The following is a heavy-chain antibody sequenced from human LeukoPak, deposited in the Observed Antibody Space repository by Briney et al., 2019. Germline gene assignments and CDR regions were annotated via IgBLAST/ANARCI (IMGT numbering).Heavy chain of an antibody. D-gene: IGHD5-18*01. J-gene: IGHJ6*03. V-gene: IGHV1-69*13. CDR1: GYTFTSYD. CDR2: IIPIFGTA. CDR3: ARERGYSYDDYYYYYMDV. Sequence: AASVKVSCKASGYTFTSYDINWVRQAPGQGLEWMGGIIPIFGTANYAQKFQGRVTTTADESTSTAYMELSSLRSEDTAVYYCARERGYSYDDYYYYYMDVWGKGTTVTISS.